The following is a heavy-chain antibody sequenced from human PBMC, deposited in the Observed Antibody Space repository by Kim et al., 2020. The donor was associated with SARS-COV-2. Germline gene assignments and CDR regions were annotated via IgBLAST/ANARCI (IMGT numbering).Heavy chain of an antibody. V-gene: IGHV1-69*13. CDR1: GGTFSSYA. J-gene: IGHJ4*02. Sequence: SVKVSCKASGGTFSSYAISWVRQAPGQGLEWMGGIIPIFGTANYAQKFQGRVTITADESTSTAYMELSSLRSEDTAVYYCARGYGSGSYLGNDYWGQGTLVTVSS. CDR3: ARGYGSGSYLGNDY. D-gene: IGHD3-10*01. CDR2: IIPIFGTA.